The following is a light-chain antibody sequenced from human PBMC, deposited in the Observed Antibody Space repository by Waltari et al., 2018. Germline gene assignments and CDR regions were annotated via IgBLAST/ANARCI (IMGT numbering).Light chain of an antibody. Sequence: SYELTQPPSVSVSPGQAATITCSGDKLGGRHVGWYQQRPGQSPVLVMYEDDVRPSGIPDRFPGSNSGNTATLTISRAQAMDEADYYCQAWDTNTVFFGGGTRLTVL. V-gene: IGLV3-1*01. J-gene: IGLJ2*01. CDR3: QAWDTNTVF. CDR1: KLGGRH. CDR2: EDD.